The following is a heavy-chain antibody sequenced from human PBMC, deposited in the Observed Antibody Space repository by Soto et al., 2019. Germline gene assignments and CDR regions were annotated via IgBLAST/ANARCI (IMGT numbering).Heavy chain of an antibody. J-gene: IGHJ5*02. CDR2: IAGSFGST. Sequence: GGSLRLSCAASGFTFNNYIMSWVRQAPGKGLEWVSTIAGSFGSTAYADSVKGRFTISGDNSRTTLFLQMNSLRAEDTAVYYCAKDQHSKVVTRFDPWGQGTLVTVSS. CDR1: GFTFNNYI. D-gene: IGHD3-22*01. CDR3: AKDQHSKVVTRFDP. V-gene: IGHV3-23*01.